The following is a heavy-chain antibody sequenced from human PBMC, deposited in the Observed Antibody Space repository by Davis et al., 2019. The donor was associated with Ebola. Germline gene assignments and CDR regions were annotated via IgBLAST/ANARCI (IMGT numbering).Heavy chain of an antibody. Sequence: PSETLSLTCTVSGGSINTYYWSWIRQPAGKGLEWIRRIFANGSTNYNPSLKSRVTMSVDTSKKQFSLKLSSVTAADTAMYYCTSRPIRSVSGGLDSWGQGTLVIVSS. CDR2: IFANGST. V-gene: IGHV4-4*07. CDR3: TSRPIRSVSGGLDS. CDR1: GGSINTYY. J-gene: IGHJ4*02. D-gene: IGHD3-16*01.